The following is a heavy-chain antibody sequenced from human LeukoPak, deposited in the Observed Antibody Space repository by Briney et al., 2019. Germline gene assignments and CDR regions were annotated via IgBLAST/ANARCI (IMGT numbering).Heavy chain of an antibody. Sequence: QTGGSLRLSCGATGFTISSYWMHWVHQAPGKGLVWVSRINGDGSSTTYADSVKGRFTISRDNAKNTLYLQMNSLRAEDTAVYYCAKDRSGYSYANWFDPWGQGTLVTVSS. CDR2: INGDGSST. J-gene: IGHJ5*02. CDR1: GFTISSYW. V-gene: IGHV3-74*03. D-gene: IGHD5-18*01. CDR3: AKDRSGYSYANWFDP.